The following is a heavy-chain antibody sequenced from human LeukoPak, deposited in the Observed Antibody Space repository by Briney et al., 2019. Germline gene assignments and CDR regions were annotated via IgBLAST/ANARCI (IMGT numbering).Heavy chain of an antibody. CDR2: IYHSGST. CDR1: GGSFSGYY. CDR3: ARDPAPHGAGSYFPWFDP. D-gene: IGHD1-26*01. V-gene: IGHV4-38-2*02. J-gene: IGHJ5*02. Sequence: SETLSLTCAVYGGSFSGYYWGWIRQPPGKGLEWIGSIYHSGSTYYSPSLKSRVTISVDTSKNQFSLKLSSVTAADTAVYYCARDPAPHGAGSYFPWFDPWGQGTLVTVSS.